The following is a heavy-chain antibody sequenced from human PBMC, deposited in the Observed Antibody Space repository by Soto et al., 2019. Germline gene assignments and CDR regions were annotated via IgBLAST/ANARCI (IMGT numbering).Heavy chain of an antibody. Sequence: GGSRRLSCAASGFTFSSYGMHWVRQAPGKGLEWVAVIWYDGSNKYYADSVKGQFTISSDNSNNTLYLQMNSLRAEDTAVYYCARDCPTGAFDIWGQGTMVTVSS. V-gene: IGHV3-33*01. J-gene: IGHJ3*02. CDR1: GFTFSSYG. CDR2: IWYDGSNK. CDR3: ARDCPTGAFDI.